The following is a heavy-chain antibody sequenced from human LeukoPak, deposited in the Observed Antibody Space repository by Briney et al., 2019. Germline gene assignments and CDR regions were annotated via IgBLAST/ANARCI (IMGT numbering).Heavy chain of an antibody. CDR3: ARSGYDRYYYYMDV. CDR1: GGSISSYY. J-gene: IGHJ6*03. Sequence: SETLSLTCTVSGGSISSYYWSWIRQPAGKRLEWIGRIYTSGSTNYNPSLKSRVTMSVDTSKNQFSLKLSSVTAADTAVYYCARSGYDRYYYYMDVWGKGTTVTVSS. CDR2: IYTSGST. V-gene: IGHV4-4*07. D-gene: IGHD5-12*01.